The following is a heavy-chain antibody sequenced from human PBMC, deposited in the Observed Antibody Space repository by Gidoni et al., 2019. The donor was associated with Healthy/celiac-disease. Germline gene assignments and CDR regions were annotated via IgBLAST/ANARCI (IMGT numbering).Heavy chain of an antibody. V-gene: IGHV1-2*02. CDR3: ARGGATIFGVVEIDY. Sequence: QVQLVQTGAEVTKPGASVKVSCKASGYTFTGYYMHWVRQAPGQGLEWMGWINPNSGGTNYAQKFQGRVTMTRDTSISTAYMELSRLRSDDTAVYYCARGGATIFGVVEIDYWGQGTLVTVSS. D-gene: IGHD3-3*01. J-gene: IGHJ4*02. CDR2: INPNSGGT. CDR1: GYTFTGYY.